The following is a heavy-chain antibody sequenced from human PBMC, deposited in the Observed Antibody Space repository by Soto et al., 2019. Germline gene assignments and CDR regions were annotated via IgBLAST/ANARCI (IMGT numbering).Heavy chain of an antibody. CDR2: IKRQTEGATT. V-gene: IGHV3-15*01. J-gene: IGHJ3*01. CDR3: GTGSAFDL. CDR1: GITFSNSW. Sequence: EVQLVESGGELVKPGGSLRLSCVASGITFSNSWMSWVRQAPGKGLEWVGRIKRQTEGATTDYAAPVKGRFNISRDDSKKTLYLQMNSLKIEDTDVYYCGTGSAFDLWGQGTMVTVSS. D-gene: IGHD7-27*01.